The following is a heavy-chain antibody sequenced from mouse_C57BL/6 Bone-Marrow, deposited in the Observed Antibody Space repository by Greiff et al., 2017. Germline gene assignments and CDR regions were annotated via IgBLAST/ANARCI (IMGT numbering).Heavy chain of an antibody. J-gene: IGHJ2*01. D-gene: IGHD1-1*01. CDR2: IYPRSGNT. V-gene: IGHV1-81*01. CDR3: ARERLTYCYGSINY. Sequence: QVQLQQSGAELARPGASVKLSCKASGYTFTSYGISWVKQRTGQGLEWIGEIYPRSGNTYYNEKFKGKATLTADKSSSTAYMELRSLTSEDSAVYFCARERLTYCYGSINYWGQGTTLTVSS. CDR1: GYTFTSYG.